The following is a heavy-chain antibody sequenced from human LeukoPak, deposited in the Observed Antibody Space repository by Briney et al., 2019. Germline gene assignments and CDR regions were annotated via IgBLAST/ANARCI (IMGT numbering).Heavy chain of an antibody. D-gene: IGHD4-17*01. CDR1: GGSISSSSYY. V-gene: IGHV4-39*07. CDR2: IYYSGST. J-gene: IGHJ4*02. CDR3: AAVGYGDYGYFDY. Sequence: SETLSLTCTVSGGSISSSSYYWGWIRQPPGKGLEWIGSIYYSGSTYYNPSLKSRVTISVGTSKNQFSLKLSSVTAADTAVYYCAAVGYGDYGYFDYWGQGTLVTVSS.